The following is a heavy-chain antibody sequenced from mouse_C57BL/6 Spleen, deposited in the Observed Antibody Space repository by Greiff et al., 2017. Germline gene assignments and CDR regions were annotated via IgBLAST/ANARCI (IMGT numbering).Heavy chain of an antibody. D-gene: IGHD1-1*01. Sequence: QVQLQQPGTELVKPGASVKLSCKASGYTFTSYWMHWVKKRPGQGLEWIGNINPSNGGTNYNEKFKSKATLTVDKSSSTAYMQLSSLTSEDSAVYYCARTITTVVHYYAMDYWGQGTSVTVSS. CDR1: GYTFTSYW. CDR2: INPSNGGT. V-gene: IGHV1-53*01. CDR3: ARTITTVVHYYAMDY. J-gene: IGHJ4*01.